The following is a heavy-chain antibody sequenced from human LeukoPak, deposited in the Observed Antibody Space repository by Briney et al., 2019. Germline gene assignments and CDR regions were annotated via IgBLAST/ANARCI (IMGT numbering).Heavy chain of an antibody. V-gene: IGHV3-74*03. CDR2: INSDESST. Sequence: GGSLRLSCAASGFTFSTYWMHWVRQAPGNGLVWVSRINSDESSTMYADSVKGRFTISRDNAKNTLYLQMNSLRAEDTAVYFCASSTRGVFDYWGQGTLVTVSS. J-gene: IGHJ4*02. CDR3: ASSTRGVFDY. CDR1: GFTFSTYW. D-gene: IGHD3-10*01.